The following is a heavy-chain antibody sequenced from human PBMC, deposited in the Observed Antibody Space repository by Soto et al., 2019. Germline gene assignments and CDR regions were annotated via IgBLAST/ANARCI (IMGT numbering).Heavy chain of an antibody. CDR3: ARDRGTVGAAWGYYVDY. J-gene: IGHJ4*02. CDR1: SGSVSSGTYY. D-gene: IGHD1-1*01. Sequence: PSETLSLTCVVSSGSVSSGTYYWSWIRQPPGKGLEWIGYIFDIKNTRYNPSLKSRVTMSVDTSKNQFSLKLSSVTAADTAVYFCARDRGTVGAAWGYYVDYWGPGILVTVSS. V-gene: IGHV4-61*01. CDR2: IFDIKNT.